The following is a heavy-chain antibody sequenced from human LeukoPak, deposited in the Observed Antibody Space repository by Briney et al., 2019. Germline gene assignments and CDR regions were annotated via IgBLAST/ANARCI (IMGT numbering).Heavy chain of an antibody. CDR1: GYTFTDYY. CDR2: INPSSGAT. V-gene: IGHV1-2*07. D-gene: IGHD3-3*01. J-gene: IGHJ4*02. CDR3: ARIDFWSGYCLDY. Sequence: ASVKVSCKASGYTFTDYYMHWVRQAPGQGLEWMRWINPSSGATNYAHKFQGRVTMTRDTSITTASMELSRLRPDDTAVYYCARIDFWSGYCLDYWGQGTLVTVSS.